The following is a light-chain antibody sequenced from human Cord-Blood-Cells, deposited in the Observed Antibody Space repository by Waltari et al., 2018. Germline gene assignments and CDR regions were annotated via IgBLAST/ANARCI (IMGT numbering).Light chain of an antibody. V-gene: IGLV3-1*01. Sequence: SYELTQPPSVSVSPGQTASITCSGDKLGDKYACWYQQKPGQSPVLVIYQDSKRPSGIPERVSGSNSGNTATLSMSGTQAMDEADYYCQAWDSSTAVFGTGTKVTVL. CDR3: QAWDSSTAV. CDR1: KLGDKY. J-gene: IGLJ1*01. CDR2: QDS.